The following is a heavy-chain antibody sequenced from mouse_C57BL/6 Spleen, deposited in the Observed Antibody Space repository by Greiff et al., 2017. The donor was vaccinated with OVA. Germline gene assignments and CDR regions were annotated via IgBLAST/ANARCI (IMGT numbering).Heavy chain of an antibody. CDR2: ITPSSGYT. CDR1: GYTFTSYW. Sequence: QVQLQQSGAELAKPGASVKLSCKASGYTFTSYWMHWVKQRPGQGLEWIGYITPSSGYTKYNQKFKDKATLTADKSSSTAYTQLSSLTYEDSAVYYCARDYDYWYVDVWGTGTTVTVSS. V-gene: IGHV1-7*01. CDR3: ARDYDYWYVDV. J-gene: IGHJ1*03. D-gene: IGHD2-4*01.